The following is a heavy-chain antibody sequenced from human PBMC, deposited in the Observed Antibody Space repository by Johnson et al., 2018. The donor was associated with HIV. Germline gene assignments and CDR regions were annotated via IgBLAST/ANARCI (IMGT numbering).Heavy chain of an antibody. CDR1: GFTFSSYW. Sequence: VQLVESGGGLVQPGGSLRLSCAASGFTFSSYWMSWVRQAPGKGLEWVANIKQDGSEKYYLDSVKGRFTISRDNAKNSLYLQMSSLRAEDTAVYYCARVVGSGWYRGAFDIWGQGTMVTVSS. CDR3: ARVVGSGWYRGAFDI. J-gene: IGHJ3*02. V-gene: IGHV3-7*02. D-gene: IGHD6-19*01. CDR2: IKQDGSEK.